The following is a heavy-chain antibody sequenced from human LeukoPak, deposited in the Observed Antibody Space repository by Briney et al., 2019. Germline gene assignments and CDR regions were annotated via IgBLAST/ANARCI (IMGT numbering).Heavy chain of an antibody. Sequence: GASVKVSCKASGGTFSSYAISWVRQAPGQGLEWMGGIIPIFGTANYAQKFQGRVTITADESTSTAYMGLSSLRSEDTAVYYCARIHDSSGYYPYYFDYWGQGTLVTVSS. J-gene: IGHJ4*02. CDR3: ARIHDSSGYYPYYFDY. CDR1: GGTFSSYA. V-gene: IGHV1-69*13. D-gene: IGHD3-22*01. CDR2: IIPIFGTA.